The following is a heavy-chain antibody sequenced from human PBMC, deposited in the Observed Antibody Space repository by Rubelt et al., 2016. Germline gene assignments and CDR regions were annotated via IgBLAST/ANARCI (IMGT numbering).Heavy chain of an antibody. CDR3: ARESPSGVGDDAFDI. J-gene: IGHJ3*02. Sequence: EVQLVESGGGLVKPGGSLRLSCAASGFTFSSYSMNWVRQAPGKGLEWVSSISSSSSYIYYADSLKGRFTISRDNAKNSRYLQMNSLRAEDTAVYYCARESPSGVGDDAFDIWGQGTMVTVSS. V-gene: IGHV3-21*01. CDR2: ISSSSSYI. D-gene: IGHD3-16*01. CDR1: GFTFSSYS.